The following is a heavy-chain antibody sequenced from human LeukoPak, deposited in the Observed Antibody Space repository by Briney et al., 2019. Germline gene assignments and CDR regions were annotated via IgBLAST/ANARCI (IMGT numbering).Heavy chain of an antibody. CDR2: ISYDGSNK. D-gene: IGHD2-2*02. CDR1: GFTFSSYA. V-gene: IGHV3-30-3*01. J-gene: IGHJ6*03. Sequence: GRSLRLSCAASGFTFSSYAMHWVRQAPGKGLEWVAVISYDGSNKYYADSVKGRFTISRDNSKNTLYLQMNSLRAEDTAVYYCAKDWGYCSSTSCYTTYYYYMDVWGKGTTVTVSS. CDR3: AKDWGYCSSTSCYTTYYYYMDV.